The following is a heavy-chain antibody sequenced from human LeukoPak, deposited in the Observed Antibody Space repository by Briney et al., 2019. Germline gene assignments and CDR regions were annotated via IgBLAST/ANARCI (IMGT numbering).Heavy chain of an antibody. CDR1: GFTFSDYY. CDR2: IASGAGAI. J-gene: IGHJ4*02. CDR3: ARVILGTYGLDY. Sequence: GGSLRISCAASGFTFSDYYMSWIRHSPGKGLEWVSYIASGAGAISYADSVKGRFTISRDNAKDSLYLQMDSLRADDTAIYYCARVILGTYGLDYWGQGTLVTVSS. D-gene: IGHD3-10*01. V-gene: IGHV3-11*01.